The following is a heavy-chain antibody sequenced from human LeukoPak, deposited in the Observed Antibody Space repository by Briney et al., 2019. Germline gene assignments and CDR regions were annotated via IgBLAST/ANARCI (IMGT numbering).Heavy chain of an antibody. CDR3: ARDQGSSGAD. CDR1: RDTPTGYN. J-gene: IGHJ4*02. Sequence: GASLRVSSEASRDTPTGYNIQGVRHTPGQRLEWMGWINPNSGGTNYAQKFQGRVTMTRDTSISTAYMELSRLRSDDTAVYYCARDQGSSGADWGQGTLVTVSS. CDR2: INPNSGGT. V-gene: IGHV1-2*02. D-gene: IGHD6-6*01.